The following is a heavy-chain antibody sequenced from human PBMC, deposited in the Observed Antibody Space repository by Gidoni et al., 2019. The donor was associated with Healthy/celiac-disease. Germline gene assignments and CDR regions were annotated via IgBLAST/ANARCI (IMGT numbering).Heavy chain of an antibody. Sequence: EVQLVESGGGLVQPGRSLRLSCAASGFPFDDSAMHWVRQAPGKGLEWVSGISWNSGSIGYADSVKGRFTISRDNAKNSLYLQMNSLRAEDTALYYCAKDYAYDSSGYYYVGAFDIWGQGTMVTVSS. D-gene: IGHD3-22*01. CDR2: ISWNSGSI. J-gene: IGHJ3*02. CDR3: AKDYAYDSSGYYYVGAFDI. V-gene: IGHV3-9*01. CDR1: GFPFDDSA.